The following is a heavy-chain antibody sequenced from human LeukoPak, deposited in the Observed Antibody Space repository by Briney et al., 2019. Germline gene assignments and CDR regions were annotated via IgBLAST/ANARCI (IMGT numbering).Heavy chain of an antibody. V-gene: IGHV1-2*02. CDR1: GYSFTGYY. D-gene: IGHD3-22*01. Sequence: ASVKVSCKASGYSFTGYYVHWVRQAPGQGLEGMGWINPKSGGTKYEQKFQGRVTMTRDTSISTAYMELSRLRSDDAAVFYCARGGDYYDSSGYPDDAFDVWGQGTMVIVSS. CDR3: ARGGDYYDSSGYPDDAFDV. J-gene: IGHJ3*01. CDR2: INPKSGGT.